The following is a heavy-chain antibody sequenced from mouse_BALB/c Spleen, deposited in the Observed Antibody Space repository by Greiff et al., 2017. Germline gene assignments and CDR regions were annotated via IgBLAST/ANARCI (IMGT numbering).Heavy chain of an antibody. D-gene: IGHD1-3*01. Sequence: EVQVVESGGGLVQPGGSLKLSCAASGFTFSSYTMSWVRQTPEKRLEWVAYISNGGGSTYYPDTVKGRFTISRDNAKNTLYLQMSSLKSEDTAMYYCARAHGYYAMDYWGQGTSVTVSS. CDR1: GFTFSSYT. J-gene: IGHJ4*01. V-gene: IGHV5-12-2*01. CDR3: ARAHGYYAMDY. CDR2: ISNGGGST.